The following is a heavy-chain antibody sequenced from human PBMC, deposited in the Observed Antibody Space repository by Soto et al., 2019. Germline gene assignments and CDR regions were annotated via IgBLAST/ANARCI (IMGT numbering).Heavy chain of an antibody. J-gene: IGHJ4*02. CDR1: GFAFSRYW. CDR2: IKYDGSEM. CDR3: ARDRGGLVAEFDC. V-gene: IGHV3-7*01. Sequence: GGSLRLSCAASGFAFSRYWMTWVRQTPGKVLEWVANIKYDGSEMFYLESVQGRFTISRDNAKNSLYLDMNSLRGEDAAVYFCARDRGGLVAEFDCWGQGTLVTVSS. D-gene: IGHD3-16*01.